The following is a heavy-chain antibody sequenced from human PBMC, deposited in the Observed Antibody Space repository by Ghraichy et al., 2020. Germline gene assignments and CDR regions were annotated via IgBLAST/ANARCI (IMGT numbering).Heavy chain of an antibody. D-gene: IGHD6-13*01. CDR2: IGTAGDT. J-gene: IGHJ2*01. Sequence: ESLNISCAASGFTFSSYDMHWVRQATGKGLEWVSAIGTAGDTYYPGSVKGRFTISRENAKNSLYLQMNSLRAGDTAVYYCARDPSSSWLTDWYFDLWGRGTLVTVSS. CDR1: GFTFSSYD. V-gene: IGHV3-13*01. CDR3: ARDPSSSWLTDWYFDL.